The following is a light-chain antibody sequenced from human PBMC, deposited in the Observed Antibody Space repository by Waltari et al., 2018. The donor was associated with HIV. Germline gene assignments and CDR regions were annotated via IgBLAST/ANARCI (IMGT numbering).Light chain of an antibody. CDR2: EVS. J-gene: IGLJ2*01. Sequence: QSALTQPASVSGSPGQSITISCTGTSSDVVGYNYVSCDQPHTGKAPKLIIYEVSNRPSGVSNRFSGSKSGNTASLTISGLQAEDEADYYCSSYTSSSTPIFGGGTKLTVL. CDR3: SSYTSSSTPI. CDR1: SSDVVGYNY. V-gene: IGLV2-14*01.